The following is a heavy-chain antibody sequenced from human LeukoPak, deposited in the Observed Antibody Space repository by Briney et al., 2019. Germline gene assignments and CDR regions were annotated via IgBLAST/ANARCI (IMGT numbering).Heavy chain of an antibody. D-gene: IGHD2-15*01. V-gene: IGHV4-30-2*01. CDR1: GGSISSGGYS. CDR3: ARGQDYSNWFDP. Sequence: SQTLSLTRAVSGGSISSGGYSWSWIRQPPGKGLEWIGYIYHSGSTYYNPSLKSRVTISVDRSKNQFSLKLSSVTAADTAVYYCARGQDYSNWFDPWGQGTLVTVSS. J-gene: IGHJ5*02. CDR2: IYHSGST.